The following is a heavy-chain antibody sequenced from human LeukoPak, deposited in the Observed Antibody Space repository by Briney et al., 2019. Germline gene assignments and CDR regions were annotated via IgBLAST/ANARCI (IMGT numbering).Heavy chain of an antibody. CDR1: CYSISSGYY. Sequence: SDTLSFTCNVSCYSISSGYYWGWIRQPAGKGLEWIGSIYHSGSTYYNPSLKSRVTISVDTSKNQFSLKLSSVTAADTAVYYCARDFGSSSGSCKDWGQGTLVTVSS. CDR3: ARDFGSSSGSCKD. D-gene: IGHD1-26*01. J-gene: IGHJ4*02. V-gene: IGHV4-38-2*02. CDR2: IYHSGST.